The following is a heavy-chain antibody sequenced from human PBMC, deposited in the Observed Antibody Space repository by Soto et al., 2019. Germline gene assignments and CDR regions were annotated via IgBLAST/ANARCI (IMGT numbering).Heavy chain of an antibody. Sequence: SETLSLTCTVSGGSISSSSYYWGWIRQPPGKGLEWIGSIYYSGSTYYNQSLKSRVTISVDTSKNQFSLKLSSVTAADTAVYYCARLAYYDILQFDYWGQGTLVTVSS. D-gene: IGHD3-9*01. J-gene: IGHJ4*02. CDR3: ARLAYYDILQFDY. V-gene: IGHV4-39*01. CDR2: IYYSGST. CDR1: GGSISSSSYY.